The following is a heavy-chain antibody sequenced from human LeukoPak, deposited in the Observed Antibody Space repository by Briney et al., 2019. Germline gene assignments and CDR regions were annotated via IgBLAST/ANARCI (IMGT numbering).Heavy chain of an antibody. CDR1: GFSFSSYS. CDR3: ARDFYYYYYMDV. J-gene: IGHJ6*03. CDR2: INRSSTYI. Sequence: GGSLRLSCAASGFSFSSYSMTWVRQAPGKGLEWVSCINRSSTYIYYADSVKGRFTISRDNAKNSVYLQMNSLRAEDTAVYYCARDFYYYYYMDVWGKGTTVTVSS. V-gene: IGHV3-21*01.